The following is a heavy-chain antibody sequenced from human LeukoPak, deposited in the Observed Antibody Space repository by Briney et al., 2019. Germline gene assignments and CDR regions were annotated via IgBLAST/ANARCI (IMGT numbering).Heavy chain of an antibody. CDR3: ARVYSSGWYGGRIDY. Sequence: GESLKISCRGSGYSFTSYWIGWVRQMPGEGLEWMGIIYPGDSDTRYSPSFQGQVTISADKSISTAYLQWSSLKASDTAMYYCARVYSSGWYGGRIDYWGQGTLVTVSS. CDR2: IYPGDSDT. V-gene: IGHV5-51*01. D-gene: IGHD6-19*01. J-gene: IGHJ4*02. CDR1: GYSFTSYW.